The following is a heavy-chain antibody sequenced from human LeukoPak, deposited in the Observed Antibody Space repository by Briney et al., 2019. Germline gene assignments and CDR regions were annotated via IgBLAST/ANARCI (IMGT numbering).Heavy chain of an antibody. J-gene: IGHJ4*02. V-gene: IGHV4-34*01. CDR1: GGPFSGYF. CDR3: ARRYYYNLGSFPFDF. Sequence: SETLSLTCAVSGGPFSGYFWSWIRQSSGKGLEWIGEIHNSGTTNYNPSLNSRVTISEDTSKNQFYLNLSSVTAAGTAVYYCARRYYYNLGSFPFDFWGQGTLVTVSS. CDR2: IHNSGTT. D-gene: IGHD3-10*01.